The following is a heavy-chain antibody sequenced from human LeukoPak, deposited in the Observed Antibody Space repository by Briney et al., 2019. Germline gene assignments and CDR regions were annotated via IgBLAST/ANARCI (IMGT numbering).Heavy chain of an antibody. V-gene: IGHV3-7*01. J-gene: IGHJ4*01. CDR2: IRQDGSEK. CDR1: GFTFSDYW. D-gene: IGHD1/OR15-1a*01. CDR3: ARDGTAPGLYFDL. Sequence: PGGSLRLSCAASGFTFSDYWMNWVRLAPGKGLEWAASIRQDGSEKSYVDSVKGRLTISRDNTWNSLYLQMNSLRAEDTAVYYCARDGTAPGLYFDLWGQGTLVTVSS.